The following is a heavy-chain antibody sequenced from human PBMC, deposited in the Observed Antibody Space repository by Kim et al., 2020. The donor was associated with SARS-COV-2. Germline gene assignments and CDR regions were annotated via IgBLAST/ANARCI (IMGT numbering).Heavy chain of an antibody. D-gene: IGHD3-22*01. Sequence: SETLSLTCAVYGGSFSDYSWSWIRQPPGKGLEWIGDIDHRGSTNYNQSLKSRLTISVDTSKNQFSLKLTSVTAADTAVYYCARGRGGISMVVVVITAAEYYFDYWGRGSRVTVSS. V-gene: IGHV4-34*01. CDR3: ARGRGGISMVVVVITAAEYYFDY. CDR2: IDHRGST. CDR1: GGSFSDYS. J-gene: IGHJ4*02.